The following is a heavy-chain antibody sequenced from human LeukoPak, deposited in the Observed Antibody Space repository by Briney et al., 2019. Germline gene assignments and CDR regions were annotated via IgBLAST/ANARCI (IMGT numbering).Heavy chain of an antibody. J-gene: IGHJ4*02. V-gene: IGHV3-48*02. CDR1: GFTFSSYI. D-gene: IGHD3-9*01. Sequence: GGSLRLSCAASGFTFSSYIMNWVRQAPGKGLEWVSSISSSSSAIYYAASVKGRFTISRDNAKNSLYLQMNSLRDEDTAVYYCARGALRYSDYWGQGTLVTVSS. CDR3: ARGALRYSDY. CDR2: ISSSSSAI.